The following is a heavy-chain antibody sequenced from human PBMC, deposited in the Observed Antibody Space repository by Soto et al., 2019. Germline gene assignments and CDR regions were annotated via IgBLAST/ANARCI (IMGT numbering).Heavy chain of an antibody. CDR3: ARDYGDYGSAFDI. CDR2: ISAYNGNT. CDR1: GYTFTGYY. V-gene: IGHV1-18*04. J-gene: IGHJ3*02. D-gene: IGHD4-17*01. Sequence: ASVKVSCKASGYTFTGYYMHWVRQAPGQGLEWMGWISAYNGNTNYAQKLQGRVTMTTDTSTSTAYMELRSLRSDDTAVYYCARDYGDYGSAFDIWGQGTMVTVSS.